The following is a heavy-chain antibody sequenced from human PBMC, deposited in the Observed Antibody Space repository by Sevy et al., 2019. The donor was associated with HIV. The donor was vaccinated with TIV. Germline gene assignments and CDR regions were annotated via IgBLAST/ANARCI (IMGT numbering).Heavy chain of an antibody. D-gene: IGHD1-20*01. Sequence: SETLSLTCSVSGGSMNIYYWSWIRQPPGKGLEWIGFIYYSGSTNYNPSLKSRVTISVDTSKNQFSLKLSSVTAADPAVYYCARVGFNWNDVDYWGQGTLVTVSS. CDR3: ARVGFNWNDVDY. CDR1: GGSMNIYY. CDR2: IYYSGST. V-gene: IGHV4-59*01. J-gene: IGHJ4*02.